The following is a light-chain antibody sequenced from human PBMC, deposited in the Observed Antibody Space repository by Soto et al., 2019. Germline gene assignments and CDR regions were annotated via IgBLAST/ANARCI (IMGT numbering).Light chain of an antibody. CDR3: RQFNSYPLT. Sequence: IQLTQSPSSLSASVGDRVTITCRASQDISSYLAWYQQKPWKAPKLLIYAASTLQSGVPSRFSGSGSGTDFTLTISSLQPEDFATYYCRQFNSYPLTFGGGTKVEI. J-gene: IGKJ4*01. CDR1: QDISSY. V-gene: IGKV1-9*01. CDR2: AAS.